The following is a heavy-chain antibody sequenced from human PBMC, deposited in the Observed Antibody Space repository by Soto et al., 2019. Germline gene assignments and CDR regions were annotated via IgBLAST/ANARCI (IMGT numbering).Heavy chain of an antibody. CDR3: AKPAGGYSYGHYYGMDV. D-gene: IGHD5-18*01. CDR2: ISGSGGST. CDR1: GFTFSSYA. V-gene: IGHV3-23*01. Sequence: PGGSLRLSCAASGFTFSSYAMSWVRQAPGKGLEWVSAISGSGGSTYYADSVKGRFTISRDNSKNTLYLQMNSLRAEDTAVYYCAKPAGGYSYGHYYGMDVWGQGTTVTVS. J-gene: IGHJ6*02.